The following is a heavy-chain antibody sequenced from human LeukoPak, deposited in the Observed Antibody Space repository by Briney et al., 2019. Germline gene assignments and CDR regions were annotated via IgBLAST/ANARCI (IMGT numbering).Heavy chain of an antibody. CDR3: ARDRSSGVVLKPFDY. CDR2: IKQDGSEK. D-gene: IGHD3-16*01. V-gene: IGHV3-7*03. CDR1: GFTFSSYW. J-gene: IGHJ4*02. Sequence: PGGSLRLSCAASGFTFSSYWMSWVRQAPGKGLEWVANIKQDGSEKYYVDSAKGRFTISRDNAKNSLYLQMNSLRAEDTAVYYCARDRSSGVVLKPFDYWGQGTLVTVSS.